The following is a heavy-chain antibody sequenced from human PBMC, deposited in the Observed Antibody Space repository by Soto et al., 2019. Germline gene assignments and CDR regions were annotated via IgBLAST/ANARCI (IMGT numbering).Heavy chain of an antibody. CDR2: ISYNGDKT. CDR3: AKDIALVRGVIIDIDV. V-gene: IGHV3-30*18. J-gene: IGHJ6*02. D-gene: IGHD3-10*01. CDR1: GFTFSNNG. Sequence: PGGSLRLSCAASGFTFSNNGMHWVRQAPGKGLEWVAVISYNGDKTYYADAVKGRFTIYRDNSKNTLYLQMNSLRVEDMAVYYCAKDIALVRGVIIDIDVWGQGTTVTVSS.